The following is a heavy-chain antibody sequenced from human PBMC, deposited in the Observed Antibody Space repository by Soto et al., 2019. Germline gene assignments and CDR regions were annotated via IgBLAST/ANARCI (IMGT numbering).Heavy chain of an antibody. J-gene: IGHJ5*02. CDR1: GGTFSSYA. V-gene: IGHV1-69*12. CDR3: ARDRGPSSGYYPYWFDP. Sequence: QVQLVQSGAEVKKPGSSVKVSCKASGGTFSSYAITWVRQAPGQGLEWMGGIIPIFGTANYAQKFQARVTVTADASTSTAYMELSSRRSEDTAVYYCARDRGPSSGYYPYWFDPWGQGTLVTVSS. D-gene: IGHD3-22*01. CDR2: IIPIFGTA.